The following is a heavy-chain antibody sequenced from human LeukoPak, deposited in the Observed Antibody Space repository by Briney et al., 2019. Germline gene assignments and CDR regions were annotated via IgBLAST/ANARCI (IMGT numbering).Heavy chain of an antibody. D-gene: IGHD6-13*01. Sequence: SETLSLTCTVSGGSISTYYWSWIRQPPGKGLENIGYIYYTGSTNYNPSLKSRVTISVDTSKNQFSLKLSSVTAADTAVYYCARVDSSNWYESRGYLDYWGQGTLVTVSS. CDR2: IYYTGST. V-gene: IGHV4-59*01. CDR1: GGSISTYY. J-gene: IGHJ4*02. CDR3: ARVDSSNWYESRGYLDY.